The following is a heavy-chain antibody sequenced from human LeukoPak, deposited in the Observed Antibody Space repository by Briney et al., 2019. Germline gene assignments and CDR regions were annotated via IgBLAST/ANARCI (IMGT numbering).Heavy chain of an antibody. Sequence: PSETLSLTCTVSGGSISSYYWSWIRQPPGKGLEWIGYIYYSGSTNYNPSLKSRVTISVDTSKNQFSLKLSSVTAADTAVYYCARALDILTGGIDYWGQGTLVTVSS. CDR3: ARALDILTGGIDY. V-gene: IGHV4-59*01. CDR1: GGSISSYY. CDR2: IYYSGST. J-gene: IGHJ4*02. D-gene: IGHD3-9*01.